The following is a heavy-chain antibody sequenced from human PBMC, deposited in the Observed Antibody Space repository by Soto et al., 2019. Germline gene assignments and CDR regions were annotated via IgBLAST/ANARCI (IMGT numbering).Heavy chain of an antibody. V-gene: IGHV4-59*08. Sequence: SETLSLTCTVSGGSISSYYLSWIRQPPGKGLEWIGYIYYSGSTNYNPSLKSRVTISVDTSKNQFSLKLSSVTAADTAVYYCARRQYYYGSVFWGQGTLVTVSS. CDR3: ARRQYYYGSVF. CDR2: IYYSGST. D-gene: IGHD3-10*01. CDR1: GGSISSYY. J-gene: IGHJ4*02.